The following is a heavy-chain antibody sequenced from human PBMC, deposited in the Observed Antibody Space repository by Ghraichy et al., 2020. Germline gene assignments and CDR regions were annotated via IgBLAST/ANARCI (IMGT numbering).Heavy chain of an antibody. CDR2: IYYSGST. Sequence: SETLSLTCTVSGGSISSYYWSWIRQPPGKGLEWIGYIYYSGSTNYNPSLKSRVTISVDTSKNQFSLKLSSVTAADTAVYYCARVGSGSYYNVRFNYYYYGMDVWGQGTTVTVSS. V-gene: IGHV4-59*01. D-gene: IGHD3-10*01. CDR3: ARVGSGSYYNVRFNYYYYGMDV. CDR1: GGSISSYY. J-gene: IGHJ6*02.